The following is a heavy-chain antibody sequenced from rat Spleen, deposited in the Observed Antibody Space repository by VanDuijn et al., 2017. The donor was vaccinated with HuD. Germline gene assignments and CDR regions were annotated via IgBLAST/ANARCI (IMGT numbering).Heavy chain of an antibody. V-gene: IGHV3-3*01. Sequence: EVQLQESGPGLVKPSQSLSLTCSVTGYSITSNYWGWIRKFPGNKLEWMGYINSAGSTNYNPSLKSRISITRDTSKNQFFLQVNSVTTEDTATYYCARVNSGDGMDAWGQGASVTVSS. J-gene: IGHJ4*01. CDR2: INSAGST. D-gene: IGHD1-1*01. CDR1: GYSITSNY. CDR3: ARVNSGDGMDA.